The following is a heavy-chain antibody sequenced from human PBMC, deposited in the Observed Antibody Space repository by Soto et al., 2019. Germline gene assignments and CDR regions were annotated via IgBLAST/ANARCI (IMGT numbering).Heavy chain of an antibody. Sequence: EVQLVESGGGLVQPGGSLRLSCAASGFTFDGYAMHWVRQAPGKGLEWVSGISWNSGSIGYADSVKGRFTISRDNAKNSLYQHMKSRRADAAAMYYCAKDRAIIAVVDPDYCYYGMDVWGQGTPVTVSS. CDR3: AKDRAIIAVVDPDYCYYGMDV. J-gene: IGHJ6*01. CDR2: ISWNSGSI. D-gene: IGHD6-19*01. V-gene: IGHV3-9*01. CDR1: GFTFDGYA.